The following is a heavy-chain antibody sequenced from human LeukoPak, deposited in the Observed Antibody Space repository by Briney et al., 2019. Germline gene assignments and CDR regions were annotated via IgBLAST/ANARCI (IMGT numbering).Heavy chain of an antibody. Sequence: GASVKVSCKASGYTFITYPMNWVRQAPGQGLEWMGWINTNTGSPTYAQGLTGRFVFSLDTSVSTAFLQINSLKAEDTALYYWVTVIKRGYSGYAIDYWGQGTLVTVSS. D-gene: IGHD5-12*01. V-gene: IGHV7-4-1*02. CDR2: INTNTGSP. J-gene: IGHJ4*02. CDR1: GYTFITYP. CDR3: VTVIKRGYSGYAIDY.